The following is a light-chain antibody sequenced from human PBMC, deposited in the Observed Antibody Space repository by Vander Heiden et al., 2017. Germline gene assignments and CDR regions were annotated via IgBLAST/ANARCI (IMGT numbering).Light chain of an antibody. V-gene: IGLV1-51*01. CDR1: SSNIGTNY. J-gene: IGLJ2*01. CDR3: GTWDSSLSAGQV. Sequence: QSVLTQPPSVSAAPGQKVTISCSGSSSNIGTNYVSWYQQLPGTAPKLLIYDNNKRPSGIPDRFSGSKSGTSATLGITGLQSGDEAGYYCGTWDSSLSAGQVFGGGTKLTVL. CDR2: DNN.